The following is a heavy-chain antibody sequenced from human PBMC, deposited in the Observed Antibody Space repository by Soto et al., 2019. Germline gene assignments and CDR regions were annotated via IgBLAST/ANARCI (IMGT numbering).Heavy chain of an antibody. V-gene: IGHV3-48*02. Sequence: EVQLVESGGGLVQPGGSLRLSCAASGFTLSAYSMNWVRQAPGKVLEWISFINSGSDTIYYGDSVKGRFTISRDNAKNALYLQMNSLRDDDTAVYYCARPHLDRPTYYGLDVWGQGTTVTVSS. CDR2: INSGSDTI. J-gene: IGHJ6*02. CDR1: GFTLSAYS. D-gene: IGHD3-16*01. CDR3: ARPHLDRPTYYGLDV.